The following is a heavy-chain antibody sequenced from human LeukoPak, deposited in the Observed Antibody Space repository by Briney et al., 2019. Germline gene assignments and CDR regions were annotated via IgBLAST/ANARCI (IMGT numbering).Heavy chain of an antibody. V-gene: IGHV4-59*08. Sequence: SETLSLTCTVSGGSISSYYWSWIRQPPGKGLEWIGNIYYSGSTNYNPSLKSRITISVDTSKNQFSLKLSSVTAADTAVYYCARHLSGYSNYLLFDYWGQGTLVTVSS. CDR3: ARHLSGYSNYLLFDY. J-gene: IGHJ4*02. CDR1: GGSISSYY. CDR2: IYYSGST. D-gene: IGHD4-11*01.